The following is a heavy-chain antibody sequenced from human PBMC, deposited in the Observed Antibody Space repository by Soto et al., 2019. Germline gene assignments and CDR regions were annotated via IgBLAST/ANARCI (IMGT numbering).Heavy chain of an antibody. V-gene: IGHV4-31*03. CDR1: GGSISSGDYY. Sequence: SETLSLTCTVSGGSISSGDYYWSWIRQHPGKGLEWIGYIYYSGSTYYNPSLKSRVTISLDTSKNQFSLKLSSVTAADTAVYYCARAGDSSGYYSYYFDYWGQGTLVTVSS. D-gene: IGHD3-22*01. CDR2: IYYSGST. CDR3: ARAGDSSGYYSYYFDY. J-gene: IGHJ4*02.